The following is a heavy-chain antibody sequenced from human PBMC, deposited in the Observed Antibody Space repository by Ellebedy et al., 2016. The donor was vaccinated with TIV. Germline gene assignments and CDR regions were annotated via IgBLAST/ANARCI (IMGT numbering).Heavy chain of an antibody. J-gene: IGHJ4*02. Sequence: GESLKISCAASGFTFSSYSMNWVRQAPGKGLEWVSSISSSSSYIYYADSVKGRFTISRDNAKNSLYLQMNSLRAEDTAVYYCARDHFGTAIPYDYWGQGTLVTVSS. CDR2: ISSSSSYI. CDR3: ARDHFGTAIPYDY. V-gene: IGHV3-21*01. D-gene: IGHD2-21*02. CDR1: GFTFSSYS.